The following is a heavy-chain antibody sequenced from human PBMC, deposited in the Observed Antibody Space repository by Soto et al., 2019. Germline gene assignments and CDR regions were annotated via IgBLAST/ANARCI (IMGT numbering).Heavy chain of an antibody. CDR2: ISGSGGST. CDR3: AKPPYSGSYLPFDY. D-gene: IGHD1-26*01. CDR1: GFTFSSYA. J-gene: IGHJ4*02. Sequence: GGSLGLSCAASGFTFSSYAMSWVRQAPGKGLEWVSAISGSGGSTYYADSVKGRFTISRDNSKNTLYLQMNSLRAEDTAVYYCAKPPYSGSYLPFDYWGQGTLVTVSS. V-gene: IGHV3-23*01.